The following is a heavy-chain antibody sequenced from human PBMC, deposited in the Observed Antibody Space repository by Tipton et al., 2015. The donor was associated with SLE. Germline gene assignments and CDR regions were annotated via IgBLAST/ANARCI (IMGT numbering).Heavy chain of an antibody. CDR2: FSYNGRT. Sequence: TLSLTCTVSGGSISSSSHYWGWFRQPPGKGLEWSGCFSYNGRTYYNPSLKSRVTISVDPSKNQFSRKLSSVTAADTAVYYCARQGGRQWFDPWGQGTLVTVSS. V-gene: IGHV4-39*01. D-gene: IGHD3-16*01. CDR3: ARQGGRQWFDP. J-gene: IGHJ5*02. CDR1: GGSISSSSHY.